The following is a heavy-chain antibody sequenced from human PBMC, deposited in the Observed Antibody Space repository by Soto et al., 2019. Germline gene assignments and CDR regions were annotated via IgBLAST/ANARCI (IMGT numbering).Heavy chain of an antibody. V-gene: IGHV1-24*01. CDR1: GYTLTELS. Sequence: ASVKVSCKVSGYTLTELSMHWVRQAPGKGLEWMGGFDPEDGETIYAQKFQGRVTMTEDTSTDTAYMELSSLRSEDTAVYYCATGVFRYSGYGLLSDAFDIWGQGTMVTVSS. CDR3: ATGVFRYSGYGLLSDAFDI. J-gene: IGHJ3*02. D-gene: IGHD5-12*01. CDR2: FDPEDGET.